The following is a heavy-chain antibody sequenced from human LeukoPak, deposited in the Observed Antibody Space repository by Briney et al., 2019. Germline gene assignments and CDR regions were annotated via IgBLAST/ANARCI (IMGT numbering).Heavy chain of an antibody. V-gene: IGHV1-2*02. D-gene: IGHD3-22*01. Sequence: ASVKVSCKASGYTFNGYYMHWVRQAPGQGLEWMVGINPNSGGTNYAQKFQGRVTMTRDTSISTAYMELSRLRSDDTAMYYCARGIQYYYHSGAYLDYWGQGTLVTVSS. J-gene: IGHJ4*02. CDR1: GYTFNGYY. CDR3: ARGIQYYYHSGAYLDY. CDR2: INPNSGGT.